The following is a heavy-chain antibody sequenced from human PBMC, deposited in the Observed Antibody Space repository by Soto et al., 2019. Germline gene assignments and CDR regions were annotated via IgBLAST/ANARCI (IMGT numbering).Heavy chain of an antibody. J-gene: IGHJ4*02. D-gene: IGHD1-7*01. CDR3: AREGYNWNYTGDY. CDR2: ISSRSSYI. V-gene: IGHV3-21*01. Sequence: EVQLVESGGGLVKPGGSLRLSCAASGFTFSSYSMNWVRQAPGKGLEWVSSISSRSSYIYYAASVKGRFTISRDNAKNSLYLQMNSLRAEDTAVYYCAREGYNWNYTGDYWGQGTLVTVS. CDR1: GFTFSSYS.